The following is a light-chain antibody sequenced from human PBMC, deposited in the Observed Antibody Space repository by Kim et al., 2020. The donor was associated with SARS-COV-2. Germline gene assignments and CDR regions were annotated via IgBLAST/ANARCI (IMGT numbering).Light chain of an antibody. CDR2: QDS. V-gene: IGLV3-1*01. J-gene: IGLJ2*01. Sequence: SYELTQPPSVSVSPGQTASITCSGDKLGDEYACWYQQKPGQSPVLVIYQDSKRPSGIPERFSGSNSWNTATLTISETQAMDEADYYCQAWDSSNVVFGEG. CDR3: QAWDSSNVV. CDR1: KLGDEY.